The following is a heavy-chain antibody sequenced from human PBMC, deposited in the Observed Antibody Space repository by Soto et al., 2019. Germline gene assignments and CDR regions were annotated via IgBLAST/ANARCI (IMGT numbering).Heavy chain of an antibody. J-gene: IGHJ4*02. CDR2: INHSGST. CDR1: GGSFSGYY. D-gene: IGHD6-13*01. V-gene: IGHV4-34*01. Sequence: QVQLQQWGAGLLKPSETLSLTCAVYGGSFSGYYWSWIRQPPGKGLEWIGEINHSGSTNYNPSPKSRVTISVDTSKNQFSLKLSCVTAADTAVYYCARLARRIAAAGRYFDYWGQGTLVTVSS. CDR3: ARLARRIAAAGRYFDY.